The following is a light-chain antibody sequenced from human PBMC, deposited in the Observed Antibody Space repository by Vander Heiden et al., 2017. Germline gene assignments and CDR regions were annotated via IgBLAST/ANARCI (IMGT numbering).Light chain of an antibody. CDR1: SSNIGSNH. J-gene: IGLJ3*02. CDR2: RNN. V-gene: IGLV1-47*01. CDR3: AIWDDSLSGFWV. Sequence: SALTQPPSLFGTPGKSVPISCAGSSSNIGSNHVYWYQHLPGMAPKLLIYRNNQRPSGVPDRVSASKSGTSASLAISGLRSEDEGDYYCAIWDDSLSGFWVFGGGTKVTVL.